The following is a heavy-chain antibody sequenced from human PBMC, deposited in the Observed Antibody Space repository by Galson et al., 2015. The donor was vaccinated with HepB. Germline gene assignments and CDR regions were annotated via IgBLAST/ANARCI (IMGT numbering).Heavy chain of an antibody. CDR3: ARYICGSTSCYFDY. Sequence: TLSLTCSVSGDSMGGYYWSWIRQSPGKGLEWIGYIYYSGSTNSNPSLKSRVTMSVHTSMSEFSLKLASVTAADTAVYYCARYICGSTSCYFDYWGQGRLVTVSS. CDR1: GDSMGGYY. J-gene: IGHJ4*02. D-gene: IGHD2-2*01. CDR2: IYYSGST. V-gene: IGHV4-59*01.